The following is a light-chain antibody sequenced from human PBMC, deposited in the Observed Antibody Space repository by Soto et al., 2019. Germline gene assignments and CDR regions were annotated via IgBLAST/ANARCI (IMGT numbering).Light chain of an antibody. Sequence: IVCTQSPTTLSLSPAERATLSCRASQSVSNYLAWYQQKPGQAPRLLIYDASNRATGIPARFSGSGSGTDFTLTVSSLEPEDFAVYYCQQRSNWPPWTFGQGAKV. CDR2: DAS. J-gene: IGKJ1*01. V-gene: IGKV3-11*01. CDR3: QQRSNWPPWT. CDR1: QSVSNY.